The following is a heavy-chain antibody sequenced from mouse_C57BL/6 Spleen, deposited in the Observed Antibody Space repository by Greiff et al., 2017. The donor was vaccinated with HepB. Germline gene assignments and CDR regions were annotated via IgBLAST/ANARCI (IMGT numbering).Heavy chain of an antibody. Sequence: QVQLQQSGAELARPGASVKLSCTASGYTFTSYGISWVRQRTGQGLEWIGEIYPRSGNTYYNEKFKGKATLTADKSSSTAYMELRSLTSEDSAVYFCARWGSSMDYGGRGTGATVT. CDR1: GYTFTSYG. CDR2: IYPRSGNT. V-gene: IGHV1-81*01. D-gene: IGHD1-1*01. CDR3: ARWGSSMDYGG. J-gene: IGHJ1*03.